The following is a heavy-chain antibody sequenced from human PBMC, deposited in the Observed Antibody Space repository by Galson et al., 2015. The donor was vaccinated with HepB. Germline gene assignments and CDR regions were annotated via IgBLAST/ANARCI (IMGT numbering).Heavy chain of an antibody. J-gene: IGHJ5*02. D-gene: IGHD3-10*01. Sequence: SLRLSCAASGFTFSSYAMHWVRQAPGKGLEWVAVISYDGSNKYYADSVKGRFTISRDNSKNTLYLQMNSLRAEDTAVYFCARDSAHTPYLVLIWFGEFDPWGQGTLVTVSS. CDR3: ARDSAHTPYLVLIWFGEFDP. CDR1: GFTFSSYA. CDR2: ISYDGSNK. V-gene: IGHV3-30*04.